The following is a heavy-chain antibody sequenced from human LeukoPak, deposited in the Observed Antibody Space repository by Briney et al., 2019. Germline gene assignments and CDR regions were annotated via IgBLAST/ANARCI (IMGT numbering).Heavy chain of an antibody. CDR3: ARDRYCSGGSCYSYDFDY. Sequence: SETLSLTCTVSGGSIRSGSYSWGWIRQPPGKGLEWIGSIYHSGSTYYNPSLKSRVTISVDTSKNQFSLKLSSVTAADTAVYYCARDRYCSGGSCYSYDFDYWGQGTLVTVSS. CDR2: IYHSGST. D-gene: IGHD2-15*01. J-gene: IGHJ4*02. CDR1: GGSIRSGSYS. V-gene: IGHV4-39*07.